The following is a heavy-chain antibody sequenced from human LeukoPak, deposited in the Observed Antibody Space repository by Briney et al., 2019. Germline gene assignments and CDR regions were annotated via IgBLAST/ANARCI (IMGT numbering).Heavy chain of an antibody. D-gene: IGHD1-26*01. V-gene: IGHV3-49*03. CDR2: IRSKAYGGTT. J-gene: IGHJ4*02. Sequence: GGSLRLSCTASGFTFGDYAMSWFRQAPGKGLEWVGFIRSKAYGGTTEYAASVKGRFTISRDDSKSIAYLQMNSLRAEDTAVYYCGSGTMSGASPTDYWGQGTLVIVSS. CDR1: GFTFGDYA. CDR3: GSGTMSGASPTDY.